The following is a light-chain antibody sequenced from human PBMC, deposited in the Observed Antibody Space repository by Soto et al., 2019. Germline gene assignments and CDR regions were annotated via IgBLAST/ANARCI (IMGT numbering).Light chain of an antibody. J-gene: IGKJ1*01. Sequence: EIVLTQSPGSLSLSPGERATLSCRASQSVSSTFFAWYQQRPGQAPRLLMYGASSRATGIPGGFSGSGSGTDFTLTISRLEPEDFVVYYCQQFESSVTFGQGTKVEIK. CDR2: GAS. CDR3: QQFESSVT. CDR1: QSVSSTF. V-gene: IGKV3-20*01.